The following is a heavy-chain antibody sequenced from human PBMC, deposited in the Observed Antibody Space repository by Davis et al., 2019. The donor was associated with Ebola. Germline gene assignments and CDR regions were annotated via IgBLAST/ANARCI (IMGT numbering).Heavy chain of an antibody. CDR3: AKVAGTKYSTGWNDYFED. D-gene: IGHD6-19*01. V-gene: IGHV3-11*04. CDR2: ISSSGSTI. Sequence: GESLKISCAASGFTFSDYYMSWIRQAPGKGLEWVSYISSSGSTIYYADSVKGRFTISRDNAKNSLYLQMNNRRAEDTAVYYCAKVAGTKYSTGWNDYFEDWGQGTLVTVSS. J-gene: IGHJ4*02. CDR1: GFTFSDYY.